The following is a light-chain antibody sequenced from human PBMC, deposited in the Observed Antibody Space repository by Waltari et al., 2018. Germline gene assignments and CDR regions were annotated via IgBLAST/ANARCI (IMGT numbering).Light chain of an antibody. Sequence: QLVLTQSPSASASLGPSVKLTCTLSSGHSTNAIAWHQQQPEKGPRYLMKLNSDGTYTKGDGIPDRFSGSSSGAERYLTISSLQSEDAADYYCQAWGTGIVFGTGTKVTVL. CDR1: SGHSTNA. V-gene: IGLV4-69*01. CDR2: LNSDGTY. J-gene: IGLJ1*01. CDR3: QAWGTGIV.